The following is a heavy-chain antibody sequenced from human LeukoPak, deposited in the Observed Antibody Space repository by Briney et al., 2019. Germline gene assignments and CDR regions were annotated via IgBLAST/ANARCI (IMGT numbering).Heavy chain of an antibody. CDR3: ARETPLLWFGELLSGFDP. CDR1: GYSFTSHY. Sequence: ASVKVSCKASGYSFTSHYMHWVRQAPGQGLEWMGLINLRGTGTIYAAKFQGRSIITRAMSISTAYMELSRLRSDDTAVYYCARETPLLWFGELLSGFDPWGQGTMVTVSS. D-gene: IGHD3-10*01. CDR2: INLRGTGT. V-gene: IGHV1-2*02. J-gene: IGHJ5*02.